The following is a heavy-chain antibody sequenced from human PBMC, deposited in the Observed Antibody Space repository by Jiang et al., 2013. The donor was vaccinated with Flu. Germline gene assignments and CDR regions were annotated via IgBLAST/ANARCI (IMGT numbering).Heavy chain of an antibody. Sequence: KPTQTLTLTCTFSGFSLSTSGMCVSWIRQPPGKALEWLARIDWDDDKYYSTSLKTRLTISKDTSKNQVVLTMTNMDPVDTATYYCARTPSSGSYYFSGPKYYYGMDVWGQGTTVTVSS. CDR3: ARTPSSGSYYFSGPKYYYGMDV. CDR2: IDWDDDK. J-gene: IGHJ6*02. D-gene: IGHD1-26*01. CDR1: GFSLSTSGMC. V-gene: IGHV2-70*11.